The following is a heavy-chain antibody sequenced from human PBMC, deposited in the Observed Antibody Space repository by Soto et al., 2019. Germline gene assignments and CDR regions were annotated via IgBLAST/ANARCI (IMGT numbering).Heavy chain of an antibody. D-gene: IGHD5-12*01. CDR1: GGTFISYA. CDR2: IIRIFGTA. Sequence: GASVKVCCQASGGTFISYAISWVRQAPGQGLEWMGGIIRIFGTANYAQKFQGRVTITADESTSTAYMELSSLRSEDTAVYYCARWLRGYSGYDYDYWGQGTRVTVS. J-gene: IGHJ4*02. V-gene: IGHV1-69*13. CDR3: ARWLRGYSGYDYDY.